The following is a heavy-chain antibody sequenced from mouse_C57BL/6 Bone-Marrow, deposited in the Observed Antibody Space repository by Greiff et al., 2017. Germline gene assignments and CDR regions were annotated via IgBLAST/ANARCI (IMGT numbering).Heavy chain of an antibody. Sequence: VQLQQSGAELAKPGASVKLSCKASGYTFTSYWMHWVKQRPGQGLEWIGYINPSSGYTKYNQKFKDKATLTADKSSSTAYMQLSSLTYEDSASNITTVVATDYFDYWDQGTTLTVSS. CDR3: TVVATDYFDY. CDR2: INPSSGYT. V-gene: IGHV1-7*01. CDR1: GYTFTSYW. J-gene: IGHJ2*01. D-gene: IGHD1-1*01.